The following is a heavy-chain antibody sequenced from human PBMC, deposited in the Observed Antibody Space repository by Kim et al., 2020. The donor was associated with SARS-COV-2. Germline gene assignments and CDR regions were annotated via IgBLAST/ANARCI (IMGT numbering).Heavy chain of an antibody. CDR1: GGSFSGYY. D-gene: IGHD5-18*01. V-gene: IGHV4-34*01. CDR2: INHSGST. CDR3: ATRKDTAMVTPVVY. Sequence: SETLSLTCAVYGGSFSGYYWSWIRQPPGKGLEWIGEINHSGSTNYNPSLKSRVTISVDTSKNQFSLKLSSVTAADTAVYYCATRKDTAMVTPVVYWGQGTLVTVSS. J-gene: IGHJ4*02.